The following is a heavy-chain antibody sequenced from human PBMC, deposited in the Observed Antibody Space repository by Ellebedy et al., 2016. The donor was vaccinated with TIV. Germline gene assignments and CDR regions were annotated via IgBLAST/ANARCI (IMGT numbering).Heavy chain of an antibody. CDR3: ATVGLGVAGSIDY. CDR1: GDSINNNDYY. J-gene: IGHJ4*02. V-gene: IGHV4-61*02. Sequence: SETLSLTXTVSGDSINNNDYYWSWIRQPAGKGLEWIGRIYSSGNTNYNPSLRSRVTMSLDTSKNQSSLKVSSVTAADTAVYYCATVGLGVAGSIDYWGQGTPVTVSS. CDR2: IYSSGNT. D-gene: IGHD6-19*01.